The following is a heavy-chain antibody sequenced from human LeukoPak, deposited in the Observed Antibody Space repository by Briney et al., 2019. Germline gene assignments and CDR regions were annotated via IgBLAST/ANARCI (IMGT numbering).Heavy chain of an antibody. J-gene: IGHJ4*02. V-gene: IGHV3-23*01. CDR2: ISGSGGST. D-gene: IGHD3-22*01. Sequence: PGGSLRLSCAASGFTFSSYAMSWVRQAPGKGLEWVSAISGSGGSTYYADSVKGRFTISRDNSKNTLYLQMNSLRAEDTAVYYCAKDSADSSGYQGYFDYWGQGTLVTVSS. CDR1: GFTFSSYA. CDR3: AKDSADSSGYQGYFDY.